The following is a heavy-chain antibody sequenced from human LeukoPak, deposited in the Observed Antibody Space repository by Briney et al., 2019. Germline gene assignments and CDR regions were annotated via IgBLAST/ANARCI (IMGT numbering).Heavy chain of an antibody. CDR3: AELGITMIGGV. CDR1: GFTFSDYY. V-gene: IGHV3-11*06. J-gene: IGHJ6*04. D-gene: IGHD3-10*02. Sequence: GGSLRLSCAASGFTFSDYYMSWIRQAPGKGLEWVSYISTSSSYRYYADSVKGRFTISRDNAKNSLYLQMNSLRAEDTAVYYCAELGITMIGGVWGKGTTVTISS. CDR2: ISTSSSYR.